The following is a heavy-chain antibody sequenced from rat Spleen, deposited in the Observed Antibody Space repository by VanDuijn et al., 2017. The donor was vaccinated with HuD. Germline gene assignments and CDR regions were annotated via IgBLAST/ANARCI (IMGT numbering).Heavy chain of an antibody. D-gene: IGHD1-1*01. J-gene: IGHJ3*01. Sequence: EVKLVESGGGLVQPGRSLKLSCAASGFNFNDYWMGWVRQAPGKGLEWVASISPSGGSTYYPDSVKGRFTISRDNAKSTLYLQMNSLRSEDTATYYCTRSGPFDYWGQGTLVTVSS. CDR2: ISPSGGST. CDR1: GFNFNDYW. CDR3: TRSGPFDY. V-gene: IGHV5-31*01.